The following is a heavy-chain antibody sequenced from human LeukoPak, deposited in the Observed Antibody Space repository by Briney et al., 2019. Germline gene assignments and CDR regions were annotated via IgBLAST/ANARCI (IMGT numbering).Heavy chain of an antibody. J-gene: IGHJ4*02. CDR1: GGSISGSTYY. CDR3: ARRPTGDPKFDY. V-gene: IGHV4-39*07. Sequence: SETLSLTCTVSGGSISGSTYYWGWIRQPPGKGLEWIGSIYYSGTTYYNPPLKSRVTISVDTSKNRFSLKLSTVTAAGTAVYYCARRPTGDPKFDYWGQGTLVTVSS. D-gene: IGHD7-27*01. CDR2: IYYSGTT.